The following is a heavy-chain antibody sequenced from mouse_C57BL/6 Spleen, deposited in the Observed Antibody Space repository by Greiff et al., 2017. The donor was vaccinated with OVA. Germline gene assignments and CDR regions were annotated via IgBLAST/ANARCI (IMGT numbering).Heavy chain of an antibody. V-gene: IGHV14-1*01. CDR2: FDPEDGDT. J-gene: IGHJ3*01. D-gene: IGHD1-1*01. CDR3: TTLYGSSDY. CDR1: GFNIKDYY. Sequence: VQLQQSGAELVRPGASVKLSCTASGFNIKDYYMHWVKQRPEQALGWIGRFDPEDGDTEYAPKFQGKATMTADTSSNTAYLQLSSLTSEDTAVYYCTTLYGSSDYWGQGTLVTVSA.